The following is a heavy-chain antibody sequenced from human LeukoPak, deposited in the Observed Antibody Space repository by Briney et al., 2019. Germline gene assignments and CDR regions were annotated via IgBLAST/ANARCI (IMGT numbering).Heavy chain of an antibody. CDR3: ARGSPIRTMVRGVIGNWFDP. V-gene: IGHV4-34*01. CDR1: GGSFSGYY. D-gene: IGHD3-10*01. Sequence: KSSETLSLTCAVYGGSFSGYYWSWIRQPPGKGLEWIGEINHSGSTNYNPSLKSRVTISVDTSKNQFSLKLSSVTAADTAVYYCARGSPIRTMVRGVIGNWFDPWGQGTLVTVSS. CDR2: INHSGST. J-gene: IGHJ5*02.